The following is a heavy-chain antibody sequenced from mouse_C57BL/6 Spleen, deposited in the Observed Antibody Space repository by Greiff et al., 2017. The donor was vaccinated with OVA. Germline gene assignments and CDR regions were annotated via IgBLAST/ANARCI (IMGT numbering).Heavy chain of an antibody. CDR2: INPNNGGT. CDR3: ARTDSPYYAMDY. V-gene: IGHV1-18*01. Sequence: EVQLQQSGPELVKPGASVKIPCKASGYTFTDYNMDWVKQSHGKSLEWIGDINPNNGGTIYNQKFKGKATLTVDKSSSTAYMELRSLTSEDTAVYYCARTDSPYYAMDYWGQGTSVTVSS. J-gene: IGHJ4*01. CDR1: GYTFTDYN.